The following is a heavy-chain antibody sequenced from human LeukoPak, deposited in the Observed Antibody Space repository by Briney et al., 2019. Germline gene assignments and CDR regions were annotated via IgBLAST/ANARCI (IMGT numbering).Heavy chain of an antibody. J-gene: IGHJ4*02. Sequence: GGSLRLSCAASGFTFSSYWMSWVRQAPGKGLEWVANIKQDGSEKYYVDSVKGRFTISRDNAKNSLYVQMNSLRAEDTAVYYCARDLMTYTSSWAGLANDYWGQGTLVTVSS. CDR3: ARDLMTYTSSWAGLANDY. V-gene: IGHV3-7*01. CDR2: IKQDGSEK. D-gene: IGHD6-13*01. CDR1: GFTFSSYW.